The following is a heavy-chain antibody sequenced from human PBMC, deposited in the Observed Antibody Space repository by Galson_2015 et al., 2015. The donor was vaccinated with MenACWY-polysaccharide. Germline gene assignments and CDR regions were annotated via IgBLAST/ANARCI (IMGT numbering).Heavy chain of an antibody. V-gene: IGHV3-23*01. J-gene: IGHJ4*02. CDR1: GFTFSSYA. CDR3: ARLSGYTYRSPYYSDY. Sequence: SLRLSCAAAGFTFSSYAMSWVRQAPGKGLERVSSMSGSGGSTYYGDSVKGRFTTSRDNSKNTLYLQMNSLRAEDTAIYYCARLSGYTYRSPYYSDYWGQGTLVTVSS. CDR2: MSGSGGST. D-gene: IGHD5-12*01.